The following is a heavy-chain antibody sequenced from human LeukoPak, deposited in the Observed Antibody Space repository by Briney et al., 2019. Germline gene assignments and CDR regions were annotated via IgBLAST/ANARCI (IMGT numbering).Heavy chain of an antibody. CDR2: MNPNSGNT. Sequence: ASVKVSCKASGYTFTSYHIDWVRQATGQGLEWMGWMNPNSGNTGYAQKFQGRVTITRNTSISTAYMELSSLRSEDTAVYYCARGYSYGYAPYWGQGTLVTVSS. V-gene: IGHV1-8*01. CDR1: GYTFTSYH. CDR3: ARGYSYGYAPY. D-gene: IGHD5-18*01. J-gene: IGHJ4*02.